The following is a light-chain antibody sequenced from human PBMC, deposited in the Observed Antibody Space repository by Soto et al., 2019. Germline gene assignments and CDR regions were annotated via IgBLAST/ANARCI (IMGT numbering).Light chain of an antibody. CDR1: QGINSY. J-gene: IGKJ1*01. CDR2: KAS. CDR3: QHYNSYSEA. Sequence: DIQMTQSPSVMSASVGDRVTITCRASQGINSYLAWFQQKPGKLPKLLIYKASTLKSGVPSRFSGSGSGTEFTLTISSLQPDDFATYYCQHYNSYSEAFGQGTKVDIK. V-gene: IGKV1-5*03.